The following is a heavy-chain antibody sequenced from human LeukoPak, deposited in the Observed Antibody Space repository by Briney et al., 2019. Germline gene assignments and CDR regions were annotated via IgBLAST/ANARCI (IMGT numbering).Heavy chain of an antibody. J-gene: IGHJ5*02. CDR2: IIPIFGTA. CDR3: ARDGENYWSSTSCGWFDP. V-gene: IGHV1-69*13. CDR1: GGTFSSYA. D-gene: IGHD2-2*01. Sequence: ASVKVSCKASGGTFSSYAISWVRQAPGQGLEWMGGIIPIFGTANYAQKFQGRVTITADESTSTAYMELSSLRSEDTAVYYCARDGENYWSSTSCGWFDPWGQGTLVTVSS.